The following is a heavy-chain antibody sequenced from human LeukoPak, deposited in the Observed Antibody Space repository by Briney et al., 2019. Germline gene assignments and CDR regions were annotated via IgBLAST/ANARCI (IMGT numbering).Heavy chain of an antibody. V-gene: IGHV4-30-2*01. Sequence: PSETLSLTCAVSGGSISSGGYSWSWIRQPPGKGLEWIEYIYHSGSTYYNPSLKSRVTISVDRSKNQFSLKLSSVTAADTAVYYCARGGGDYYGSGNAFDIWGQGTMVTVSS. CDR3: ARGGGDYYGSGNAFDI. CDR1: GGSISSGGYS. J-gene: IGHJ3*02. D-gene: IGHD3-10*01. CDR2: IYHSGST.